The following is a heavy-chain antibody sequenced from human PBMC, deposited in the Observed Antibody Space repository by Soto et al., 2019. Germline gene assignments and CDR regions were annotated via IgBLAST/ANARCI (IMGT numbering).Heavy chain of an antibody. V-gene: IGHV1-69*01. CDR3: ARSQGSSTSLEIYYYYYYGMDV. CDR2: IIPIVGSA. D-gene: IGHD2-2*01. Sequence: QVQLVQSGAEVKKPGSSVKVSCKASGGTFSSYAISWVRQAPGQGLEWMGGIIPIVGSANYAQKFQGRVTITADESTSTAYMELSSRRSEDTAVYYCARSQGSSTSLEIYYYYYYGMDVWGQGTTVTVSS. CDR1: GGTFSSYA. J-gene: IGHJ6*02.